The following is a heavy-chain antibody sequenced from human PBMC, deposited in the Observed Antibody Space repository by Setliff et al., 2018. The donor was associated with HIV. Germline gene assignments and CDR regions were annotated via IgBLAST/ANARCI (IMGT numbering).Heavy chain of an antibody. CDR2: IYSSENT. Sequence: SETLSLTCTFSGASIGCDDVYWSWIRQPAGKGLEWIGHIYSSENTNYNPSLKSGVTISLDTSKSQFSLKLTSVTATDTATYYCAREAYCSGGSCYYFDYWGQGTLVTVSS. CDR3: AREAYCSGGSCYYFDY. V-gene: IGHV4-61*09. CDR1: GASIGCDDVY. J-gene: IGHJ4*02. D-gene: IGHD2-15*01.